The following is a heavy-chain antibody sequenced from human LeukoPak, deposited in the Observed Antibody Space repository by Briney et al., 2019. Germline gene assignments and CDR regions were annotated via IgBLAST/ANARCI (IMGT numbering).Heavy chain of an antibody. CDR2: IRYDGGNK. Sequence: GGSLRLSCAASGFTFSSYGMHWVRQAPGKGLEWVAFIRYDGGNKYYADSVKGRFTISRDNSKNTLYLQMNSLRAEDTAVYYCAKDSPFDYWGQGTLVTVSS. J-gene: IGHJ4*02. CDR1: GFTFSSYG. V-gene: IGHV3-30*02. CDR3: AKDSPFDY.